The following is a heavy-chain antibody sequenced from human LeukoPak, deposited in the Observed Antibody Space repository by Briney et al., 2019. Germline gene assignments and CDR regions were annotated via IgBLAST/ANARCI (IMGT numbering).Heavy chain of an antibody. Sequence: GESLKISCKGSGYSFTSYWIGWVRQMPGKGLEWMGIIYPGDSDTRYSPSFQGQVTISADKSISTAYLQWSSLKASDTAMYYCARKRLELRRYNWFDPWGQGTLVTVSS. D-gene: IGHD1-7*01. CDR2: IYPGDSDT. CDR1: GYSFTSYW. V-gene: IGHV5-51*01. J-gene: IGHJ5*02. CDR3: ARKRLELRRYNWFDP.